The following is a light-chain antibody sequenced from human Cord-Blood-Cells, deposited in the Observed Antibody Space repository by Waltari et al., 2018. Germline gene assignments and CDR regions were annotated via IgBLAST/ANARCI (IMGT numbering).Light chain of an antibody. CDR3: QQRSNWRLT. Sequence: ELVLTQSPLTLTLSTGERATLSCRASQSVSSYLAWYQQKPGQAPRLLIYDASNRATGIPARFSGSGSGTDFTLTISSLEPEDFAVYYCQQRSNWRLTFGGGTKVEIK. CDR2: DAS. CDR1: QSVSSY. J-gene: IGKJ4*01. V-gene: IGKV3-11*01.